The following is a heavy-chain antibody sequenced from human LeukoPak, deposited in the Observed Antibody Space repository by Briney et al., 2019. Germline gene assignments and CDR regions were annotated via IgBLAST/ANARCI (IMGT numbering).Heavy chain of an antibody. D-gene: IGHD6-19*01. CDR2: INYSGST. CDR3: ARGCGWYVWGLDY. V-gene: IGHV4-34*01. CDR1: GGAFSRYY. J-gene: IGHJ4*02. Sequence: PSETLSLTRAVYGGAFSRYYWSWLRQPPAKGLEWIGEINYSGSTNYNPSLKSRVTISVDTSKNQFSLKLSSVTAADTAVYYCARGCGWYVWGLDYWGQGTLVTVSS.